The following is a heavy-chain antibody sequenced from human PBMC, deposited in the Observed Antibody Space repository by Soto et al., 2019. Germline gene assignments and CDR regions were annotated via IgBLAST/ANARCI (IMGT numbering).Heavy chain of an antibody. CDR2: ILVDSHNT. J-gene: IGHJ4*02. D-gene: IGHD1-26*01. CDR3: ATANNTSPFDY. CDR1: GFTFADSA. V-gene: IGHV1-58*01. Sequence: GASVKVSCKASGFTFADSAVQWVRQARGQSLEWMGRILVDSHNTKSAQKFTERVTISWDVSTSTAFMELRCLRSEDTAVYYGATANNTSPFDYWGQGTLVTVAS.